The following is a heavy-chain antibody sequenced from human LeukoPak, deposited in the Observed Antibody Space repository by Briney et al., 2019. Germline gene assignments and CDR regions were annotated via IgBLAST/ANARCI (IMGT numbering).Heavy chain of an antibody. D-gene: IGHD5-18*01. Sequence: ASVKVSCKAPGYTFTSYGISWVRQAPGQGLEWMGWISAYNGNTNYAQKLQGRVTMTTDTSTGTAYMELRSLRSDDTAVYYCARGGYSYGLTDDAFDIWGQGTMVTVSS. CDR3: ARGGYSYGLTDDAFDI. CDR2: ISAYNGNT. J-gene: IGHJ3*02. CDR1: GYTFTSYG. V-gene: IGHV1-18*01.